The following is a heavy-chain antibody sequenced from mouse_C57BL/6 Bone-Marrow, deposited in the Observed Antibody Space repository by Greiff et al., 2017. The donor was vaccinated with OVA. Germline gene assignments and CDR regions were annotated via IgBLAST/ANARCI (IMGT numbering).Heavy chain of an antibody. V-gene: IGHV5-9*01. CDR1: GFTFSSYT. CDR3: ARGSAYYSNYGY. D-gene: IGHD2-5*01. J-gene: IGHJ2*01. Sequence: EVQGVESGGGLVKPGGSLKLSCAASGFTFSSYTMSWVRQTPEKRLEWVATISGGGGNTYYPDSVKGRFTISRDNAKNTLYLQMSSLRSEDTALYYCARGSAYYSNYGYWGQGTTLTVSS. CDR2: ISGGGGNT.